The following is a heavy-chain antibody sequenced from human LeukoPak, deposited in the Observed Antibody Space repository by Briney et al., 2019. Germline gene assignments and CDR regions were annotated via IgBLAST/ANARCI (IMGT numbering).Heavy chain of an antibody. V-gene: IGHV3-33*01. J-gene: IGHJ4*02. CDR1: GFTFSSYG. CDR3: ARVMRAYDSSGRSPGY. CDR2: IWYDGSNK. Sequence: GGSLRPSCAASGFTFSSYGMHWVRQAPGKGLEWVAVIWYDGSNKYYADSVKGRFTISRDNSENTLYLQMNSLRAEDTAVYYCARVMRAYDSSGRSPGYWGQGTLVTVSS. D-gene: IGHD3-22*01.